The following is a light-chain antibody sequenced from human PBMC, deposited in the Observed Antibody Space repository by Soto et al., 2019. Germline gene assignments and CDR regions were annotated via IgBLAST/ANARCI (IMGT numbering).Light chain of an antibody. J-gene: IGLJ3*02. CDR2: RND. Sequence: QSVLTQQPSASGTPGQRVTISCSGSSSNIESNYVYWYQQLPGSAPKLLIYRNDQRPSGVPDRFSGSKSGTSASLAISGLRSEDEADYYCAAWDDSLSALVFGGGTKLTVL. V-gene: IGLV1-47*01. CDR1: SSNIESNY. CDR3: AAWDDSLSALV.